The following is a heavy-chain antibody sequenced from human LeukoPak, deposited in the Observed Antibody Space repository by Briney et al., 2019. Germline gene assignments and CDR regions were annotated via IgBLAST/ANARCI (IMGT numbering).Heavy chain of an antibody. D-gene: IGHD3-16*01. CDR2: IIFGSGAT. Sequence: ASVKVSCKASGFTSTNFAVQWVRQARGQRLEWIGWIIFGSGATKCAQDFQERVTITRDLSTSTLYMELRSLTSEDTAVYYCAADLSNPRMGASYLDSWGQGTLVTVSS. J-gene: IGHJ4*02. V-gene: IGHV1-58*01. CDR1: GFTSTNFA. CDR3: AADLSNPRMGASYLDS.